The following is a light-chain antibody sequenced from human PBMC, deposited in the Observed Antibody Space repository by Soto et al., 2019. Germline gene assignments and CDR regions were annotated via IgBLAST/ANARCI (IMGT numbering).Light chain of an antibody. CDR1: QSISSTY. V-gene: IGKV3-20*01. CDR2: GAF. Sequence: EIVLTQSPGTLSVSPGERATLFCRARQSISSTYLAWYQKKPGQAPRLLLYGAFNRATGILDRFSGSGIGIDFTLTISRLEPEDCAFSYCQQYGSSSFAFVPGTKVEIK. J-gene: IGKJ3*01. CDR3: QQYGSSSFA.